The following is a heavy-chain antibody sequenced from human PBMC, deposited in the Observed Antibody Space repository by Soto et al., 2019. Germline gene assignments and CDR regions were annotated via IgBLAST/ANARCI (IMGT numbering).Heavy chain of an antibody. Sequence: GGSLRLSCAASGFTFSSYGMHWVRQAPGKWLEWVAVIWYDGSNKYYADSVKGRFTISRDNSKNTLYLQMNSLRAEDTAVYYCARGWSIVRGVTYYYYYGMDVWGQGXTVTVSS. CDR2: IWYDGSNK. D-gene: IGHD3-10*01. V-gene: IGHV3-33*01. J-gene: IGHJ6*02. CDR3: ARGWSIVRGVTYYYYYGMDV. CDR1: GFTFSSYG.